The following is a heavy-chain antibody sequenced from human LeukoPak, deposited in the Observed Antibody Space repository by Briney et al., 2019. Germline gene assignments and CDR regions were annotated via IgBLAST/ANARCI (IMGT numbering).Heavy chain of an antibody. CDR1: GGSFSGYY. Sequence: SETLSLTCAVYGGSFSGYYWSWLRQPPGKGLEWFGEINHSGSTNYNPSLKSRVTISVDTSKNQFSLKLSSVTAADAAVYYCARDRLLWFGGSYYYGMDVWGKGTTVTVSS. CDR3: ARDRLLWFGGSYYYGMDV. D-gene: IGHD3-10*01. CDR2: INHSGST. V-gene: IGHV4-34*01. J-gene: IGHJ6*04.